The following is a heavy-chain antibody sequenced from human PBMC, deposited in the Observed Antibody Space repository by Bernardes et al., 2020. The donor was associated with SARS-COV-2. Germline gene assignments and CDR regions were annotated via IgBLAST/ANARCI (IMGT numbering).Heavy chain of an antibody. CDR1: GFTFSSYC. CDR3: ARGSGDYYFDS. CDR2: INRDGNSI. V-gene: IGHV3-74*01. J-gene: IGHJ4*02. D-gene: IGHD6-19*01. Sequence: GGSLILSCAASGFTFSSYCMHWIRQAPGKGLEWVSRINRDGNSINYADSVKGRFTISRDNAKNTLYLQMTSLTADDTALYYCARGSGDYYFDSWGRGTLITGSS.